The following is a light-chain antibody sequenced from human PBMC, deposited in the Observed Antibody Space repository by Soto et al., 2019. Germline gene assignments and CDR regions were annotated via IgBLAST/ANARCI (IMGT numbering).Light chain of an antibody. J-gene: IGLJ2*01. Sequence: QSVLTQPTSASGTPGQRVTISCSGSSSNIGSNYVYWYQQLPGTAPKLLIYRNNQRPSGVPDRFSGSKSGTSASLAISGLRSEDEADYYCAAWDGSLSGYVVFGGGTKLTVL. CDR1: SSNIGSNY. CDR3: AAWDGSLSGYVV. CDR2: RNN. V-gene: IGLV1-47*01.